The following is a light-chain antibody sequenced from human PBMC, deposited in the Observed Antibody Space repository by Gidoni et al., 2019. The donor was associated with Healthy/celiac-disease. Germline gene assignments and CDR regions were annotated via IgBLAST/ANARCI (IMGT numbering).Light chain of an antibody. CDR1: SSDVGAYNY. J-gene: IGLJ1*01. Sequence: QSALPQPASVSGSPGQSITISSPGTSSDVGAYNYVSWYQQHPGKAPKLIIYEVSNRPSGVPDRFSGSKSGNTASLTISGLQAEDEADYYCSSYTSSSTYVFGTGTKVTVL. V-gene: IGLV2-14*01. CDR3: SSYTSSSTYV. CDR2: EVS.